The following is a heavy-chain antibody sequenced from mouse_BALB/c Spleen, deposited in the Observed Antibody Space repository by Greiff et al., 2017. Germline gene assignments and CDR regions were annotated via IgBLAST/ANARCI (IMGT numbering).Heavy chain of an antibody. CDR1: GYSITSDYA. V-gene: IGHV3-2*02. CDR3: ARWGDYSAWFAY. J-gene: IGHJ3*01. D-gene: IGHD2-4*01. CDR2: ISYSGST. Sequence: EVQLQESGPGLVKPSQSLSLTCTVTGYSITSDYAWNWIPQFPGNKLEWMGYISYSGSTSYNPSLKSRISITRDTSKNQFFLQLNSVTTEDTATYYCARWGDYSAWFAYWGQGTLVTVSA.